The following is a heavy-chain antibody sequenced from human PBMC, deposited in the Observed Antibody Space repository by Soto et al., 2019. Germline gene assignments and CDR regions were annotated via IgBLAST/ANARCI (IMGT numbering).Heavy chain of an antibody. V-gene: IGHV3-74*01. CDR1: GFTFSDNW. Sequence: EVKVVESGGGLVQPGGSLRLSCAASGFTFSDNWMHWVRQPPGKGPVWVSRISGDASSTSYADSVKGRFTISRDSAKNTVYLHMDSLRVEDKAVYYCTRGGTRTTYWGLFDSWGQGTLVTVSS. CDR3: TRGGTRTTYWGLFDS. CDR2: ISGDASST. D-gene: IGHD7-27*01. J-gene: IGHJ4*02.